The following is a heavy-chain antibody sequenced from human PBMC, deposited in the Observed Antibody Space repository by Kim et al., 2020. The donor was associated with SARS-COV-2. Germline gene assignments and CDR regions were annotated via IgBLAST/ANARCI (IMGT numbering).Heavy chain of an antibody. CDR2: T. CDR3: ARDRGSYSDY. Sequence: TNYAQKRQGRVTMTTDTSTSTAYMELRSLRSDDTAVYYCARDRGSYSDYWGQGTLVTVSS. J-gene: IGHJ4*02. V-gene: IGHV1-18*01. D-gene: IGHD1-26*01.